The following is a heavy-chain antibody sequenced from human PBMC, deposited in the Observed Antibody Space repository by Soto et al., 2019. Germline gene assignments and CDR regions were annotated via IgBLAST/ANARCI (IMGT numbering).Heavy chain of an antibody. CDR1: GGTFSSYA. CDR2: IIPIFGTA. J-gene: IGHJ6*02. D-gene: IGHD1-1*01. CDR3: ARDLWGGTYYGMDV. Sequence: SVKVSCKASGGTFSSYAISWVRQAPGQGLEWMGGIIPIFGTANYAQKFQGRVTITADKSTSTAYMELSSLRSEDTAVYYCARDLWGGTYYGMDVWGQGTTVTVSS. V-gene: IGHV1-69*06.